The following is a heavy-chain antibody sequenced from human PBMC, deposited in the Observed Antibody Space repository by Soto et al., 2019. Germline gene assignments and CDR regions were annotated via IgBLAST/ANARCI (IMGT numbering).Heavy chain of an antibody. CDR3: ARDKRPNSSSLYYYFYGMDV. Sequence: PGGSLRLSXAASGFIFSSFGVHWVRQSPGKGLEWVAVTSFDGSEKFYAESVRGRFNISRDNSKNTVYLHMNSLRPEDTAMYYCARDKRPNSSSLYYYFYGMDVWGQGTTVTVSS. D-gene: IGHD6-13*01. CDR1: GFIFSSFG. V-gene: IGHV3-30*03. CDR2: TSFDGSEK. J-gene: IGHJ6*02.